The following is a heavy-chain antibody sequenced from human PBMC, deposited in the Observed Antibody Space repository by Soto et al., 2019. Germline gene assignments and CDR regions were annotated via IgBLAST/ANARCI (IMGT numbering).Heavy chain of an antibody. V-gene: IGHV1-69*13. J-gene: IGHJ6*02. D-gene: IGHD3-10*01. CDR1: GGTFSSYA. CDR3: ARAKLSMVRGAPGYYYGMDV. CDR2: IIPIFGTA. Sequence: SVKVSCKASGGTFSSYAISWVRQAPGQGLEWMGGIIPIFGTANYAQKFQGRVTITADESTSTAYMKLSSVTAADTAVYYCARAKLSMVRGAPGYYYGMDVWGQGTTVTVSS.